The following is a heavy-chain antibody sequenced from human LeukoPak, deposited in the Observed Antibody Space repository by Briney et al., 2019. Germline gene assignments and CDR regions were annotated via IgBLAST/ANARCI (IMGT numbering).Heavy chain of an antibody. CDR3: AREAFYSSGWFSLFGY. D-gene: IGHD6-19*01. CDR1: GFTFSSYA. V-gene: IGHV3-23*01. Sequence: PGGSLRLSCAASGFTFSSYAMHWVRQAPGKGLEWVSTISGSGGGTYYADSVKGRFTISRDKSKNTMYLQMNSLRAEDTAVYYCAREAFYSSGWFSLFGYWGQGTLVTVSS. CDR2: ISGSGGGT. J-gene: IGHJ4*02.